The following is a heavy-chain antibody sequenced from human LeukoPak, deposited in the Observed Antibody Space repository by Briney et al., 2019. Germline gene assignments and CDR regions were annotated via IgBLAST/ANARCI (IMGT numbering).Heavy chain of an antibody. V-gene: IGHV3-23*01. CDR1: GFTFGTYA. CDR3: AKDRSYGQFDY. Sequence: GGSLRLSCAASGFTFGTYAMSWVRQAPGKGLEWVSAISGSGVSTYYADSVKGRFTISRDNSKITLYLQMNSLRAEDTAVYYCAKDRSYGQFDYWGQGTLVTVSS. CDR2: ISGSGVST. J-gene: IGHJ4*02. D-gene: IGHD5-18*01.